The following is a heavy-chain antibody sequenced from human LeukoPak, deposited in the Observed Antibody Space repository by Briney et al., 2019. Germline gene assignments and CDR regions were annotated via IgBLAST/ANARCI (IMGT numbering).Heavy chain of an antibody. CDR1: GFTFSDYY. J-gene: IGHJ4*02. CDR2: ISSSSSYT. Sequence: GGSLRLSCAASGFTFSDYYMSWIRQAPGKGLEWVSYISSSSSYTNYADSVKGRFTISRDNAKNSLYLQMNSPRAEDTAVYYCARELRYYGSGSYYYWGQGTLVTVSS. CDR3: ARELRYYGSGSYYY. D-gene: IGHD3-10*01. V-gene: IGHV3-11*06.